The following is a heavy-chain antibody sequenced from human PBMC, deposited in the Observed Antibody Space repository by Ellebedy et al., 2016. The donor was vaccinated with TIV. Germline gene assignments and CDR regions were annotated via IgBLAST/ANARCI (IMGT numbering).Heavy chain of an antibody. D-gene: IGHD3-16*01. J-gene: IGHJ3*02. CDR3: AKPMGPGGRFDAFDI. Sequence: GGSLRLSXAASGFTFSNYAMSWVRQVPGKGLEWVSAITGIGTSTYYADSVKGRFTISRDNSKNTLSLQMNSLRADDTAIYYCAKPMGPGGRFDAFDIWGQGTLVTVSS. CDR1: GFTFSNYA. CDR2: ITGIGTST. V-gene: IGHV3-23*01.